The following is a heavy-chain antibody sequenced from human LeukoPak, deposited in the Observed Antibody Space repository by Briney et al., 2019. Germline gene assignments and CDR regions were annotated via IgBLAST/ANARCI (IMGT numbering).Heavy chain of an antibody. CDR1: GYTLTSYV. Sequence: ASVKVSCKPSGYTLTSYVISWVRQAPGQGLEWMGWISAYNGNTNYAQKLQGRVTMTTDTSTSTAYMELRSLRSDDTAVYYCARTARANPFDPWGQGALVTVSS. J-gene: IGHJ5*02. CDR2: ISAYNGNT. D-gene: IGHD2-8*01. CDR3: ARTARANPFDP. V-gene: IGHV1-18*01.